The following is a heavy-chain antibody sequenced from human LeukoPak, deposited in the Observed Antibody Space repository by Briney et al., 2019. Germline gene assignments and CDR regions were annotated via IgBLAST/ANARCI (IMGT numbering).Heavy chain of an antibody. V-gene: IGHV4-4*09. J-gene: IGHJ5*02. CDR2: IYTSGST. CDR3: ARHGEGGSSSRRGWFDP. CDR1: GGSISSYY. Sequence: SETLSLTCTVSGGSISSYYWSWIRQPPGKGLEWIGYIYTSGSTNYNPSLKSRVTISVDTSKNQFSLKLSSVTAADTAVYYCARHGEGGSSSRRGWFDPWGQGTLVTVSS. D-gene: IGHD6-6*01.